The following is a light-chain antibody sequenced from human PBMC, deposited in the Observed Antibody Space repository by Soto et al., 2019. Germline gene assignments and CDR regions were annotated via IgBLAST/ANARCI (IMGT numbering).Light chain of an antibody. CDR1: SSDVGNFNL. V-gene: IGLV2-23*01. Sequence: QSVLTQPASVSGSPGQSITISCTGTSSDVGNFNLVSWYQQHPGKAPKLMIYEANKRPSGVSSRFSGSKSGNTASLTIPGLRSEDEADYHCCSYAGGSTYVFGTGTKVTVL. J-gene: IGLJ1*01. CDR3: CSYAGGSTYV. CDR2: EAN.